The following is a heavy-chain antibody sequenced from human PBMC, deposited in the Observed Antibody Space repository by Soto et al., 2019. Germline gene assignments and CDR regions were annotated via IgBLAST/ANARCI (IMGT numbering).Heavy chain of an antibody. J-gene: IGHJ2*01. D-gene: IGHD5-12*01. CDR1: GFTFSSYW. V-gene: IGHV3-7*01. CDR3: ARDAGYVHFDL. Sequence: EVQLVESGGGLVQPGGSLRLSCAASGFTFSSYWMSWVRQALGKGLEWVANIKQDGSEKYYVDSVKGRFTISRDNAKNSLYLQMNSLRAEDTAVYYCARDAGYVHFDLWGRGTLVTVSS. CDR2: IKQDGSEK.